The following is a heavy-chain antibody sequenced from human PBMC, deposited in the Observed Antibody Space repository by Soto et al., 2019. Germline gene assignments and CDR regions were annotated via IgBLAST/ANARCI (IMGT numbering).Heavy chain of an antibody. J-gene: IGHJ4*02. CDR3: ARATVTYYYFDY. V-gene: IGHV4-30-2*01. CDR2: IYHSGST. Sequence: SETLSLTCAVSGGSISSGGYSWSWIRQPAGKGLEWIGFIYHSGSTNYNPSLKSRITMSVDRSKNQFSLKLRSVTAADTAVYYCARATVTYYYFDYWGQGTLVTVSS. D-gene: IGHD4-17*01. CDR1: GGSISSGGYS.